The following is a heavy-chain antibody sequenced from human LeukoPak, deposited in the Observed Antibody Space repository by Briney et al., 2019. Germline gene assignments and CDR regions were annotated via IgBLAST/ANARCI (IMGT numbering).Heavy chain of an antibody. J-gene: IGHJ4*02. D-gene: IGHD3-10*01. V-gene: IGHV3-21*01. Sequence: GGSLRLSCAASGFTFSSYGIHWVRQAPGKGLEWVSSISSSSTYINYADSVKGRFTISRDNAKNSLYLQMNSLRAEDTAVYYCARDRSPGNFDYWGQGTLVTVSS. CDR3: ARDRSPGNFDY. CDR2: ISSSSTYI. CDR1: GFTFSSYG.